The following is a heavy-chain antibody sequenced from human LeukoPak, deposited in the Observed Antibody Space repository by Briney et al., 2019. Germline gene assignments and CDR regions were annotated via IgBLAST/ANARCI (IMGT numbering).Heavy chain of an antibody. D-gene: IGHD3-22*01. V-gene: IGHV3-23*01. CDR2: ISGSGGAT. CDR1: GFSLFA. CDR3: AKDGYNYDSSGHFDY. Sequence: RGSLRLSCAASGFSLFAMHWVRQAPGKGLEWVSAISGSGGATYHADADSVKGRFTISRDNSKNALYLEINNLRAEDTAVYYCAKDGYNYDSSGHFDYWGQGTLVTVSS. J-gene: IGHJ4*02.